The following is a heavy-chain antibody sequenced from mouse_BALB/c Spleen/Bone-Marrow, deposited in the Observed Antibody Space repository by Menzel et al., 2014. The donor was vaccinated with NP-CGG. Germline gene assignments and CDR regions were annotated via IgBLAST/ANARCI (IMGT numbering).Heavy chain of an antibody. J-gene: IGHJ3*01. CDR1: GFSLTSYG. CDR2: IWAGGNT. V-gene: IGHV2-9*02. CDR3: ARELGAWFAY. Sequence: VKLVESGPGLVAPSQSLSITCTVSGFSLTSYGVHWVRQPPGKGLEWLGIIWAGGNTNYNSALMSRLSISKDNSKSQVFLKMNSLQPDDTAMYYCARELGAWFAYWGQGTLVTVSA. D-gene: IGHD4-1*01.